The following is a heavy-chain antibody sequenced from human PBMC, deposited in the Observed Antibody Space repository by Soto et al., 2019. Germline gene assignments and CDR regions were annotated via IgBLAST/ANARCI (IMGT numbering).Heavy chain of an antibody. CDR1: VCNFHPFD. Sequence: SVKVSRKASVCNFHPFDIYRVRQATRHGLEWMGWMNPNSGKTGYAQELRGRVTMTRNTSNTTGYMELTRLTSDATGVYYCARGNFRSWGQGTLVTVSS. CDR3: ARGNFRS. J-gene: IGHJ5*02. CDR2: MNPNSGKT. V-gene: IGHV1-8*02.